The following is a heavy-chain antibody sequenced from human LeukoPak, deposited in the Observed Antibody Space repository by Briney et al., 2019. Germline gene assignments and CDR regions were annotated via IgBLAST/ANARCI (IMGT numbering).Heavy chain of an antibody. CDR1: GGSISSSSYY. CDR3: ARPLYGSGYFDY. Sequence: SETLSLTCTVSGGSISSSSYYWGWIRQPPGKGLEWIGSIYYSGSTYYNPSLKSRVTISVDTSKNQFSLKLSSVTAADTAVYYCARPLYGSGYFDYWGQGTLVTVSS. J-gene: IGHJ4*02. V-gene: IGHV4-39*01. CDR2: IYYSGST. D-gene: IGHD3-10*01.